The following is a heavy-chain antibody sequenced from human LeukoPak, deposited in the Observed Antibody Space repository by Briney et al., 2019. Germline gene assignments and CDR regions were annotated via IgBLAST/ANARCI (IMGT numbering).Heavy chain of an antibody. Sequence: ASVKVSCKASGYTFTGYYMHWVRQAPGQGLERMGWINPNSGGTNYAQKLQGRVTMTTDTSTSTAYMELRSLRSDDTAVYYCARTFYYYDSSGYRFDPWGQGTLVTVSS. CDR3: ARTFYYYDSSGYRFDP. J-gene: IGHJ5*02. CDR2: INPNSGGT. CDR1: GYTFTGYY. D-gene: IGHD3-22*01. V-gene: IGHV1-2*02.